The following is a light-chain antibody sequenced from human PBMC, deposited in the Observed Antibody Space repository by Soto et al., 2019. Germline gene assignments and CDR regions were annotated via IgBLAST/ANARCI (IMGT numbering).Light chain of an antibody. J-gene: IGKJ1*01. CDR3: LQFSHFPRT. CDR1: QSLVYSDGNTY. V-gene: IGKV2-24*01. Sequence: DTVMTQTPLSSPVTLGQPASISCRSSQSLVYSDGNTYLSWLQQRPGQTPRLLIYQVSNRFSGVPDRFSGSGAGTDFTLKISRVEADDVAIYFCLQFSHFPRTFGQGTKLEI. CDR2: QVS.